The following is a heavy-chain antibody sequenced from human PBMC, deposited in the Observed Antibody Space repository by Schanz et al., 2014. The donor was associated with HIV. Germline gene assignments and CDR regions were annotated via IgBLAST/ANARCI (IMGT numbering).Heavy chain of an antibody. Sequence: VQLLESGGGLEQPGGSLRLSCAASGFTFNSYGMHWVRQAPGKGLEWVSVISYDGRNKLYADSVKGRFTISRDNSRNTLFLQMDSLRVDDTAVYYCAQMGAFAAFDIWGHGTVVTVSS. V-gene: IGHV3-33*05. J-gene: IGHJ3*02. CDR3: AQMGAFAAFDI. CDR1: GFTFNSYG. D-gene: IGHD3-16*01. CDR2: ISYDGRNK.